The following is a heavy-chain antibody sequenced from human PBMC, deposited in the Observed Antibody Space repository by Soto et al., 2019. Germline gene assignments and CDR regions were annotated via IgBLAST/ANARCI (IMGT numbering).Heavy chain of an antibody. V-gene: IGHV3-30*18. CDR3: AKGAPEYYYDSSGSIPFDY. Sequence: LRLSCAASGFTFSSYGMHWVRQAPGKGLEWVAVISYDGSNKYYADSVKGRFTISRDNSKNTLYLQMNSLRAEDTAVYYCAKGAPEYYYDSSGSIPFDYWGQGTLVTVSS. D-gene: IGHD3-22*01. CDR2: ISYDGSNK. J-gene: IGHJ4*02. CDR1: GFTFSSYG.